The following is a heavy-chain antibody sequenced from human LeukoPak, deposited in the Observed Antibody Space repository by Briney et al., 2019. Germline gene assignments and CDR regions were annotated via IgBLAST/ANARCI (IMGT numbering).Heavy chain of an antibody. V-gene: IGHV1-46*01. CDR3: ARGESIGILWW. CDR2: INPSGGST. J-gene: IGHJ1*01. Sequence: ASVKVSCKASGYTFTNYYMHWVRQAPGQGLEWMGIINPSGGSTNYAQKFQGRVTMTRDTSTSTVYMELSSLRSEDTAVYYCARGESIGILWWWGQGTLVTVSS. D-gene: IGHD2-21*01. CDR1: GYTFTNYY.